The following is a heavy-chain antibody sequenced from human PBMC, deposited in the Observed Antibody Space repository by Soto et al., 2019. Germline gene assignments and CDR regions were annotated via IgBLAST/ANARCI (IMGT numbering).Heavy chain of an antibody. J-gene: IGHJ5*02. V-gene: IGHV4-34*01. CDR2: IYDTGSA. CDR1: GGAFTHYY. D-gene: IGHD3-10*01. CDR3: ARVRYYYHSGIFYNGWFNP. Sequence: SETLSLTCAVSGGAFTHYYWTWSRPPPGGGVGWIGEIYDTGSANYSPSLKSRVTISLDTSENQFSLRLASVTAADTAVYFCARVRYYYHSGIFYNGWFNPCGQEALVTFSS.